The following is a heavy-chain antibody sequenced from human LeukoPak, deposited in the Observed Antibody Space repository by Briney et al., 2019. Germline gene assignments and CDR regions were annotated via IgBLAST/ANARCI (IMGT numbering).Heavy chain of an antibody. V-gene: IGHV3-30*18. CDR2: ISYSGNNQ. Sequence: GGSLRLSCAASGFTFSTYGIHWVRQAPGKGLEWVAVISYSGNNQYYADSVKGRFTLSRDNSKNTVNLQMLNLRAEDTALYYCAKERNLEIAVAGTIFDYWGQGTLVTVSS. J-gene: IGHJ4*02. D-gene: IGHD6-19*01. CDR1: GFTFSTYG. CDR3: AKERNLEIAVAGTIFDY.